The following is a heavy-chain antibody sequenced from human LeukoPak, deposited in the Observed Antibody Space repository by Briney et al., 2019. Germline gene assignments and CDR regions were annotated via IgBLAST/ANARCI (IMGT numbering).Heavy chain of an antibody. Sequence: GGSLRLSCAASGFTFSNYAMHWVRQAPGKGLEYVSAISSNGGSTYYANSVKGRFTISRDNSKNTLYLQMGSLRAEDMAMYYCARDLNALGDCGESWGQGTLVTVSS. CDR3: ARDLNALGDCGES. V-gene: IGHV3-64*01. CDR2: ISSNGGST. CDR1: GFTFSNYA. D-gene: IGHD4-17*01. J-gene: IGHJ5*02.